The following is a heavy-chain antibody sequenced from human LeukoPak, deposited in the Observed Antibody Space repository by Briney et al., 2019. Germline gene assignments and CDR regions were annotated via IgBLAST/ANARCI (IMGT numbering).Heavy chain of an antibody. D-gene: IGHD5-24*01. Sequence: ASVKVSCKASGGTFSSYAISWVRQAPGQGLEWMGGIIPTFGTANSAQTFQGRVTITADESTSTAYMELRSLRSEDTAVYYCARETGHGYNWMGYWGQGTLVTVSS. J-gene: IGHJ4*02. CDR1: GGTFSSYA. CDR3: ARETGHGYNWMGY. CDR2: IIPTFGTA. V-gene: IGHV1-69*13.